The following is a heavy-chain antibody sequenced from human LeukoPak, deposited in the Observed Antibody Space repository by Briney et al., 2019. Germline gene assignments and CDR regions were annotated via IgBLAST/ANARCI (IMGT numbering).Heavy chain of an antibody. CDR1: GESFSGYY. CDR3: ARDARGGSGGIDD. V-gene: IGHV4-34*01. CDR2: INHSGST. D-gene: IGHD2-15*01. J-gene: IGHJ4*02. Sequence: SETLSLTCAVYGESFSGYYWSWLRQPPGKGLEWLGEINHSGSTNYNPSLKSRVTISVDTSQNQFSLKLSSVTAADTALYYCARDARGGSGGIDDWGQGTLVIVSS.